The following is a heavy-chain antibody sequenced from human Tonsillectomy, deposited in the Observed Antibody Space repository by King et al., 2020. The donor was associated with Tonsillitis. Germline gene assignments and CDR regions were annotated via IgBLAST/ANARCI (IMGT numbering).Heavy chain of an antibody. Sequence: VQLVESGGGLVQPGGSLRLSCAASGLIFSNYAMTWVRQAPGKGLEWVSAMSGSGDSSYYADSVKGRFTICRNNSKNTLYLQMNSLRAEDTAIYYCATDAFDIWGQGTMVTVSS. CDR3: ATDAFDI. V-gene: IGHV3-23*04. J-gene: IGHJ3*02. CDR1: GLIFSNYA. CDR2: MSGSGDSS.